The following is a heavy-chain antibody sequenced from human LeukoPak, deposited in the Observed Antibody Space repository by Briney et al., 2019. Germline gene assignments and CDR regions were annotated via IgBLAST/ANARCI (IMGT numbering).Heavy chain of an antibody. CDR3: ARANKDYGSGSYPWFDP. CDR2: SYYSGTT. Sequence: SQTLSPTSLLSAASTTSGGSYWGWTRHHPGKGLEWFGYSYYSGTTHYNPSLKSRVTISVDTSKNQFSLKLSSVTAADTAVYYCARANKDYGSGSYPWFDPWGEGTLVTVSS. J-gene: IGHJ5*02. D-gene: IGHD3-10*01. CDR1: AASTTSGGSY. V-gene: IGHV4-31*03.